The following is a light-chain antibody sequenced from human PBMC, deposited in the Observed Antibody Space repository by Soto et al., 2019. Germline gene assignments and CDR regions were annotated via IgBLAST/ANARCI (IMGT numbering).Light chain of an antibody. CDR1: QTVSSY. J-gene: IGKJ1*01. CDR2: DAS. V-gene: IGKV3-11*01. Sequence: IVLTQSPATLSLSPVEVATLSCTARQTVSSYLAWYQQKPGRAPRRLIYDASDRATGIPARFSGSGSGTDFTLTISSLEPEDFAVYYCQQRSNWPRTFGQGTKVDIK. CDR3: QQRSNWPRT.